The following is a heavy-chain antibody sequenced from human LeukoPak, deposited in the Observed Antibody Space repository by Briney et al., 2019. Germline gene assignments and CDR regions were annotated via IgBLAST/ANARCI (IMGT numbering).Heavy chain of an antibody. J-gene: IGHJ4*02. Sequence: PGRSLRLSCAASGFTFSSYAMHWVRQAPGKGLEWVAVISYDGSNKYYADSVKGRFTISRDNSKNTLYLQMNSLRAEDTAVYYCARDIGLISSGYYGSVFDYWGQGTLVTVSS. V-gene: IGHV3-30*04. CDR1: GFTFSSYA. CDR3: ARDIGLISSGYYGSVFDY. D-gene: IGHD6-19*01. CDR2: ISYDGSNK.